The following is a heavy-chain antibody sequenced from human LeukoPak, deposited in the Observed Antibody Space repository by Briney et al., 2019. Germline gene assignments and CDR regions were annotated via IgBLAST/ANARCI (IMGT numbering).Heavy chain of an antibody. V-gene: IGHV3-23*01. D-gene: IGHD3-22*01. J-gene: IGHJ4*02. CDR1: GFTFSSYA. Sequence: TGGSLRLSCAASGFTFSSYAMSWVRQAPGKGLECVSAISGSGGSTYYADSVKGRFTISGDNSKNTLYLQMNSLRAEDTAVYYCAKSAYYYDSSLRIGYWGQGTLVTVSS. CDR2: ISGSGGST. CDR3: AKSAYYYDSSLRIGY.